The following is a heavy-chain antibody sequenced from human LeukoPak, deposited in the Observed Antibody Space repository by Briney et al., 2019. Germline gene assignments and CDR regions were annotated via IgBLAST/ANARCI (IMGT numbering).Heavy chain of an antibody. CDR2: IIPIFGTA. CDR3: ARDQNILTGYYVNDAFDI. V-gene: IGHV1-69*13. J-gene: IGHJ3*02. D-gene: IGHD3-9*01. CDR1: GGTFSSYA. Sequence: GASVKVSCKASGGTFSSYAISWGRQAPGQGLEWMGGIIPIFGTANYAQKFKGRVTITADESTSTAYMELSSLRSEDTAVYYCARDQNILTGYYVNDAFDIWGQGTMVTVSS.